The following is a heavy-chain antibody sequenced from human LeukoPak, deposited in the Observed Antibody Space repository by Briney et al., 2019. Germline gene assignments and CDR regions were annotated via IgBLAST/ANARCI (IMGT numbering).Heavy chain of an antibody. CDR2: IIPMFGTT. CDR1: GGTFSSYI. D-gene: IGHD1-26*01. Sequence: SVKVSCKASGGTFSSYIIKWVRQAPGQGLEWMGGIIPMFGTTIYAQKFQGRVTITADKSTSTAYMELTSLRSEDTAVYYCARARSIVGATGALYNGMDVWGQGTTVTVSS. CDR3: ARARSIVGATGALYNGMDV. J-gene: IGHJ6*02. V-gene: IGHV1-69*06.